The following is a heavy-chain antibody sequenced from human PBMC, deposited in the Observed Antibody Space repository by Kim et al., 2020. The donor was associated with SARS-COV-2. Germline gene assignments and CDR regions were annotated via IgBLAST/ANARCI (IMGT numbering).Heavy chain of an antibody. CDR3: ARRIRLWFGELLYANWFDP. CDR1: GGSFSGYY. J-gene: IGHJ5*02. D-gene: IGHD3-10*01. Sequence: SENLSLTCAVYGGSFSGYYWSWIRQPPGKGLEWIGEINHSGSTNYNPSLKSRVTISVDTSKNQFSLKLSSVTAADTAVYYCARRIRLWFGELLYANWFDPWGQGTLVTVSS. V-gene: IGHV4-34*01. CDR2: INHSGST.